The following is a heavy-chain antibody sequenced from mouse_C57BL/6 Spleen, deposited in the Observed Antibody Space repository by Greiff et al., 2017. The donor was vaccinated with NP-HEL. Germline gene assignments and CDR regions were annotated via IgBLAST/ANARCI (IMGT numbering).Heavy chain of an antibody. D-gene: IGHD1-1*01. J-gene: IGHJ1*03. Sequence: EVKVVESGGGLVKPGGSLKLSCAASGFTFSDYGMHWVRQAPEKGLEWVAYISSGSSTIYYADTVKGRFTISRDNAKNTLFLQMTSLRSEDTAMYYCATDYVEGYWYFDVWGTGTTVTVSS. V-gene: IGHV5-17*01. CDR2: ISSGSSTI. CDR1: GFTFSDYG. CDR3: ATDYVEGYWYFDV.